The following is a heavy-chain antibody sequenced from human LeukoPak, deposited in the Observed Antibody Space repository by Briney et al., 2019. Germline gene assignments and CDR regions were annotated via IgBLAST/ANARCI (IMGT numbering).Heavy chain of an antibody. CDR1: GFTFNSYA. J-gene: IGHJ4*02. CDR3: ARDSLLRLGELSLSDY. CDR2: ITADGDDT. V-gene: IGHV3-23*01. D-gene: IGHD3-16*02. Sequence: PGGSLRLSCAVSGFTFNSYAMSWVRQAPGKGLEWVSAITADGDDTYYADSVKGRFIISRDNSKNTLYLQMNSLRAEDTAVYYCARDSLLRLGELSLSDYWGQGTLVTVSS.